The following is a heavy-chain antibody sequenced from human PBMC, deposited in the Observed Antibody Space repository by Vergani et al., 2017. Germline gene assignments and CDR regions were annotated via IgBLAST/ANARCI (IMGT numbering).Heavy chain of an antibody. V-gene: IGHV4-34*01. D-gene: IGHD4-11*01. CDR2: IDHTGRP. CDR3: ARVNTETNGHLYYYSYMDV. CDR1: GGSFTSYH. Sequence: QVQLQQWGGGLLKPSETLSLTCVVNGGSFTSYHWTWIRQSPGEGLEWVGDIDHTGRPDYNPSLKGRLTMSVDKSRNQFSLTLNSVAATDTAIYFCARVNTETNGHLYYYSYMDVWGQGTAVTVS. J-gene: IGHJ6*03.